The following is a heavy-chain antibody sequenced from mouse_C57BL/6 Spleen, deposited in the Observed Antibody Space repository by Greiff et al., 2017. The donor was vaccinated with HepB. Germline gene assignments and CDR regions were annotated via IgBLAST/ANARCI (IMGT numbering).Heavy chain of an antibody. CDR2: ISDGGSYT. Sequence: DVMLVESGGGLVKPGGSLKLSCAASGFTFSSYAMSWVRQTPEKRLEWVATISDGGSYTYYPDNVKGRFTISRDNAKNNLYLQMSHLKSEDTAMYYCARDEGLRRSYAMDYWGQGTSVTVSS. D-gene: IGHD2-4*01. CDR3: ARDEGLRRSYAMDY. J-gene: IGHJ4*01. CDR1: GFTFSSYA. V-gene: IGHV5-4*01.